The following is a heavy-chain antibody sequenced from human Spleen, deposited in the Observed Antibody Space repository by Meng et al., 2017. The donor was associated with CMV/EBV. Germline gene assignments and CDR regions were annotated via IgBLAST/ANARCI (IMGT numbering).Heavy chain of an antibody. CDR2: IRNKAYGGTT. CDR3: TRASSSTWFRGDY. J-gene: IGHJ4*02. V-gene: IGHV3-49*04. Sequence: GESLKISCTASGFTFGDYAMSWVRQAPGKGLEWVGFIRNKAYGGTTEYAASVKGRFTISRDDSNSIAYLQMNSLTTGDTGVYYCTRASSSTWFRGDYWGQGALVTVSS. D-gene: IGHD6-6*01. CDR1: GFTFGDYA.